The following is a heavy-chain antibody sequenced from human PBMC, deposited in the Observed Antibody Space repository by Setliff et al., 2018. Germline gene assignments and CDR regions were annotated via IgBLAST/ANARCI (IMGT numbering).Heavy chain of an antibody. D-gene: IGHD6-6*01. CDR1: GFIFSNYA. Sequence: GESLKISCAASGFIFSNYAMHWVRQAPGKGLEWVAIISSDGSHRYYADLVKGRFTISRDNSKNALYLQMNSLGTEDTAVYYCAREGSNSRYSFDYWVPETLLVSVSS. CDR3: AREGSNSRYSFDY. CDR2: ISSDGSHR. V-gene: IGHV3-30*04. J-gene: IGHJ4*03.